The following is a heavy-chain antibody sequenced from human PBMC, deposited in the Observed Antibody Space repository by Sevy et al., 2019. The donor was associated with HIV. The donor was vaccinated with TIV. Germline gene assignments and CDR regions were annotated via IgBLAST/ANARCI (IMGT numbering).Heavy chain of an antibody. CDR1: GLTFSTYG. D-gene: IGHD5-18*01. Sequence: GWSLRLSCAASGLTFSTYGMHWVRQAPGKGLEWVAVISYDGNIQYYADSVKGRLTVSRDNSKNTLYLQMNSLRAEDSAVYYCAKDQGGYNYAPGYWSQGTLVTVSS. CDR3: AKDQGGYNYAPGY. CDR2: ISYDGNIQ. J-gene: IGHJ4*02. V-gene: IGHV3-30*18.